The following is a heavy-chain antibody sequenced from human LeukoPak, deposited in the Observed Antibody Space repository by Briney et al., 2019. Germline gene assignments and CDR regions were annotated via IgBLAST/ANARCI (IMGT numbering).Heavy chain of an antibody. CDR2: IKQDGTEK. V-gene: IGHV3-7*01. CDR1: GFTLSNHW. CDR3: ARYPRHPAAGSTAFDI. D-gene: IGHD6-13*01. Sequence: PGGSLRLSCAASGFTLSNHWMIWVRQAPGKGLECVANIKQDGTEKYYLDSVKGRFTISRDNAKNSLYLHMNSLRAEDTAIYYCARYPRHPAAGSTAFDIWSLGTMVTVSS. J-gene: IGHJ3*02.